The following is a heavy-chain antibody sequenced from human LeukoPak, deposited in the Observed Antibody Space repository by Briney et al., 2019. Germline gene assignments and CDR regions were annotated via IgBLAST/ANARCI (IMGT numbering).Heavy chain of an antibody. CDR3: ARVGCSSTSCYSFDS. CDR1: GFTVSSNS. D-gene: IGHD2-2*01. Sequence: GGSLRLSCAASGFTVSSNSMSWVRQAPGKGLEWVSVIYGGTTTSYADSVKGRFTISRDSSNNTLYLQVNSLRADDTAVYYCARVGCSSTSCYSFDSWGQGSLVTVSS. V-gene: IGHV3-66*02. CDR2: IYGGTTT. J-gene: IGHJ4*02.